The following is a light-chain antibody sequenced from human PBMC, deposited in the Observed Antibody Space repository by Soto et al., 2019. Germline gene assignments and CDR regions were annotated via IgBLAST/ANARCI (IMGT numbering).Light chain of an antibody. CDR1: QDISNY. Sequence: DIQMTQSPSSLSASVGDTVTITCRASQDISNYLAWYQQKPGRVPKVLIYAASTLQSGVPSRFSAIGSGTFFTLTISSLQPEDVAIYYCKKYNRPPLTLGGGTKV. V-gene: IGKV1-27*01. CDR2: AAS. CDR3: KKYNRPPLT. J-gene: IGKJ4*01.